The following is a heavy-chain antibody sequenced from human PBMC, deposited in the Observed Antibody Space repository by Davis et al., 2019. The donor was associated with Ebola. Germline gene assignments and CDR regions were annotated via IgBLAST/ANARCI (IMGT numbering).Heavy chain of an antibody. V-gene: IGHV3-23*01. J-gene: IGHJ4*02. CDR2: ISGSGGST. D-gene: IGHD3-22*01. CDR3: AKDWLASYYYDSSGQFDY. Sequence: PGGSLRLSCAASGFTFSSYAMSWVRQAPGKGLEWVSAISGSGGSTYYADSVKGRFTISRDNSKNTLYLQMNSLRAEDTAVYYCAKDWLASYYYDSSGQFDYWGQGTLVTVSS. CDR1: GFTFSSYA.